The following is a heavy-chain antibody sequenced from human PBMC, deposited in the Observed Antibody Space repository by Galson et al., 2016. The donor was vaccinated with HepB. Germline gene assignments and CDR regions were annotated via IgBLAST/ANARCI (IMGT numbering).Heavy chain of an antibody. CDR1: GFTFRTYD. Sequence: SLRLSCAASGFTFRTYDMHWVRQAPGKGLEYVSAVSSNGGSTYYADSVKGRFTISRDNSKNTLYLQMSSLRIEDTALYYCGMQNSSSWIFNYWGQGTLVTVSS. J-gene: IGHJ4*02. D-gene: IGHD6-13*01. CDR2: VSSNGGST. CDR3: GMQNSSSWIFNY. V-gene: IGHV3-64D*09.